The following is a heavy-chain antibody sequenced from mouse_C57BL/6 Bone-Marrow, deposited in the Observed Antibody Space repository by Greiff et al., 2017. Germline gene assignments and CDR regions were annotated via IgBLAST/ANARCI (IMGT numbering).Heavy chain of an antibody. CDR3: AREDDGYSSWFAY. Sequence: QVQLKESGAELVKPGASVKMSCKASGYTFTSYWITWVKQRPGQGLEWIGDIYPGSGSTNYNEKFKSKATLTVDTSSSTAYMQLSSLTSEDSAVYYCAREDDGYSSWFAYWGQGNLVTVSA. CDR2: IYPGSGST. J-gene: IGHJ3*01. V-gene: IGHV1-55*01. CDR1: GYTFTSYW. D-gene: IGHD2-3*01.